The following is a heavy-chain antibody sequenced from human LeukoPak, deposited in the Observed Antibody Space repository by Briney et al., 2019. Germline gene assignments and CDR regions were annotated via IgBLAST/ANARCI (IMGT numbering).Heavy chain of an antibody. J-gene: IGHJ3*02. CDR2: ISASGGST. V-gene: IGHV3-23*01. CDR3: VREGPRGLAFDI. Sequence: PGGSLRLSCAASGFTFRSHDMSWVRQAPGKGLEWVSGISASGGSTFYADSVKGRFTVSRDNSKNTLYLQMNGLRVEGTAVYYCVREGPRGLAFDIWGQGTMVTVSS. CDR1: GFTFRSHD.